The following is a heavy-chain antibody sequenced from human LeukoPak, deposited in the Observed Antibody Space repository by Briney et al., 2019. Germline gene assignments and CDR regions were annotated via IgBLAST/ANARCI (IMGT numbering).Heavy chain of an antibody. Sequence: GGSLKLSCAASGFTFSGTAMHWVRQASGKGLEWVGRIRSKANSYATAYAASVKGRFTISRDDSKNTAYLQMNSLKTEDTAVYYCYWRYCSSTSCLLYGMDVWGQGTTVTVSS. CDR1: GFTFSGTA. J-gene: IGHJ6*02. CDR2: IRSKANSYAT. V-gene: IGHV3-73*01. CDR3: YWRYCSSTSCLLYGMDV. D-gene: IGHD2-2*01.